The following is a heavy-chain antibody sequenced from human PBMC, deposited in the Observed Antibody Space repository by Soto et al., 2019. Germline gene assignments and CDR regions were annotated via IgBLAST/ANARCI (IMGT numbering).Heavy chain of an antibody. V-gene: IGHV1-69*02. CDR3: AKVELRYPPDYYGMDV. D-gene: IGHD3-9*01. Sequence: SVKVSCKASGGTFSSYTISWVRQAPGQGLEWMGRIIPILGIANYAQKFQGRVTITADKSTNTAYMELSSLRSEDTAVYYFAKVELRYPPDYYGMDVWGQGTTVTVSS. CDR1: GGTFSSYT. CDR2: IIPILGIA. J-gene: IGHJ6*02.